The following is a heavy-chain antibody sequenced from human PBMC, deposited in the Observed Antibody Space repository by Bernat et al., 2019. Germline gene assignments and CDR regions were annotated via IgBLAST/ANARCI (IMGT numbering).Heavy chain of an antibody. J-gene: IGHJ4*02. CDR2: IKNKANSYNT. CDR3: ARDGNYYGSGTPQTYFDY. V-gene: IGHV3-72*01. CDR1: GFTLSNHY. D-gene: IGHD3-10*01. Sequence: EVQLVESGGGLVHPGGSLRLSCAASGFTLSNHYMDWVRQAPGKGLEWVGRIKNKANSYNTEYAASVRGRFSMSTDDSKNSLNLQMNGLKTEDTAVYYCARDGNYYGSGTPQTYFDYWGQGTLVTVSS.